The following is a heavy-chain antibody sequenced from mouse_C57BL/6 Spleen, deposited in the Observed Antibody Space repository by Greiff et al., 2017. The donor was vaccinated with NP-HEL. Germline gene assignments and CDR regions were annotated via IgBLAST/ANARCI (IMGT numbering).Heavy chain of an antibody. CDR1: GYTFTSYW. V-gene: IGHV1-64*01. CDR2: IHPNSGST. CDR3: ARSLYYNDDRYLDD. D-gene: IGHD2-4*01. Sequence: QVQLQQPGAELVKPGASVKLSCKASGYTFTSYWMHWVKQRPGQGLEWIGMIHPNSGSTNYNEKFKSKATLTVDKSSSTAYMQLSSLTSEDSAVYYCARSLYYNDDRYLDDWGKGTAVTVSS. J-gene: IGHJ1*03.